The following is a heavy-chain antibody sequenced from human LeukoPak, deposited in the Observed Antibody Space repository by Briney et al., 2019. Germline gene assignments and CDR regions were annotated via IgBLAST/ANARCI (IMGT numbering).Heavy chain of an antibody. D-gene: IGHD6-19*01. J-gene: IGHJ4*02. Sequence: TSETLSLTCAVYGGSFSGYYWSWIRQPPGKGLEWIGEINHIGSTNYNPSLKGRVTISVDTSKDNFSLKLSSVTAADTAVYYCARALSKYSSGWYSSRGGLDYWGQGTLVTVSS. CDR1: GGSFSGYY. V-gene: IGHV4-34*01. CDR3: ARALSKYSSGWYSSRGGLDY. CDR2: INHIGST.